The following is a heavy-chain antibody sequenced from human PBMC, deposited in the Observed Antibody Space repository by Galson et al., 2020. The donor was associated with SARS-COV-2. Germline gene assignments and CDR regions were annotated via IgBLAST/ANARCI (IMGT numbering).Heavy chain of an antibody. Sequence: GGSLRLSCAASGFTFSDYYMSWIRQAPGKGLEWVSYISSSGSTIYYADSVKGRFTISRDNAKNSLYLQMNSLRAEDTAVYYCARGVQGYCSSTSCDYYYGMDVWGQGTTVTVSS. J-gene: IGHJ6*02. CDR2: ISSSGSTI. CDR1: GFTFSDYY. V-gene: IGHV3-11*01. D-gene: IGHD2-2*01. CDR3: ARGVQGYCSSTSCDYYYGMDV.